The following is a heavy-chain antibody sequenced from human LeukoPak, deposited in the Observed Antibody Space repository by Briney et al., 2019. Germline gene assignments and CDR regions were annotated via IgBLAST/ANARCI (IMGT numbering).Heavy chain of an antibody. J-gene: IGHJ4*02. V-gene: IGHV4-39*07. CDR3: ARVLSSGWAGFDY. Sequence: PSETLSLTCAVSGASIRNTSFYWGWIRQPPGKGLQWIASIYSSGTTYYNPSIKSRITLFVDTSKNQFSLKLTSVTAADTAVYYCARVLSSGWAGFDYWGQGALVTVSS. D-gene: IGHD6-19*01. CDR1: GASIRNTSFY. CDR2: IYSSGTT.